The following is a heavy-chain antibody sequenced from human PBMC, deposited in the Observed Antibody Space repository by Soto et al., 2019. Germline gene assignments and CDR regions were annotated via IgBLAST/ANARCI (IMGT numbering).Heavy chain of an antibody. J-gene: IGHJ4*02. CDR2: ISAYNGNT. V-gene: IGHV1-18*01. D-gene: IGHD3-10*01. CDR3: ARAEVRGVADY. CDR1: GYTFIRHG. Sequence: ASENVTCKASGYTFIRHGISWVRQAPGQGLEWMGWISAYNGNTNYAQKLQGRVTMTTDTSTSTAYMELRSLRSDDTAVYYCARAEVRGVADYWGQGTLVTVSS.